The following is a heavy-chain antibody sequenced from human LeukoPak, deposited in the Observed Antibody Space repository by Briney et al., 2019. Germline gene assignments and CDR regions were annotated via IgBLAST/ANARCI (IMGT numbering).Heavy chain of an antibody. CDR2: IRGTGDIT. CDR1: GFTFSSYA. J-gene: IGHJ5*02. CDR3: ARDPIGDNWFDP. Sequence: GGSLRLSCAASGFTFSSYAMSWVRQAPGKGLEWVSGIRGTGDITYYADSVKGRFTISRDNSKSKLYLQMNSLRAEDTAIYYCARDPIGDNWFDPWGQGTLVTVSS. D-gene: IGHD1-26*01. V-gene: IGHV3-23*01.